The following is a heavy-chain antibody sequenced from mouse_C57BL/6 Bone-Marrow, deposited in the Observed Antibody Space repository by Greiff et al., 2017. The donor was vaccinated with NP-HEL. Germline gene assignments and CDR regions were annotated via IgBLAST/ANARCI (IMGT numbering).Heavy chain of an antibody. D-gene: IGHD1-1*01. J-gene: IGHJ2*01. CDR1: GFTFTDYY. CDR2: IRNKANGYTT. Sequence: EVMLVESGGGLVQPGGSLSLSCAASGFTFTDYYMSWVRQPPGKALEWLGFIRNKANGYTTEYSASVKGRFTISRDNSQSILYLQMNALRAEDSATYYCASSGSSPYYFDYWGQGTTLTVSS. CDR3: ASSGSSPYYFDY. V-gene: IGHV7-3*01.